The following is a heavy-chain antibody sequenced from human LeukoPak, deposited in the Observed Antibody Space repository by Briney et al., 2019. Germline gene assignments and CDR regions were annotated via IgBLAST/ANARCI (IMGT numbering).Heavy chain of an antibody. Sequence: PSETLSLTCTVSGGSISSSSYYWGWIRQPPGKGLEWIGSIYYSGSTYYNPSLKSRVTISVDTSMNQFSLKLSSVTAADTAVYYCARTPRVYGMDVWGQGTTVTVSS. D-gene: IGHD6-13*01. J-gene: IGHJ6*02. CDR3: ARTPRVYGMDV. V-gene: IGHV4-39*01. CDR2: IYYSGST. CDR1: GGSISSSSYY.